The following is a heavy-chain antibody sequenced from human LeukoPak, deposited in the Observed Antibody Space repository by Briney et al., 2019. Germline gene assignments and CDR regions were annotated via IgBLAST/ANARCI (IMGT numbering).Heavy chain of an antibody. CDR2: ISYDGSNK. J-gene: IGHJ4*02. V-gene: IGHV3-30*04. CDR3: ARDRDSYGDFDY. D-gene: IGHD5-18*01. CDR1: GFTFSSYA. Sequence: PGGSLRLSCAASGFTFSSYAMHWVRQAPGKGLEWVAVISYDGSNKYYADSVKGRFTISRDNSKNTLYLQMNSLRAEDTAVYYCARDRDSYGDFDYWGQGTLVTVSS.